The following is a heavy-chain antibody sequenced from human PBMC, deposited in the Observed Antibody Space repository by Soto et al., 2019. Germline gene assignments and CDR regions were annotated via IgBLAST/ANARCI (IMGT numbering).Heavy chain of an antibody. CDR3: ATDPGYSGYDYFDY. J-gene: IGHJ4*02. V-gene: IGHV1-24*01. CDR2: FDPEDGET. D-gene: IGHD5-12*01. CDR1: GYTLTELS. Sequence: ASVKVSCKVSGYTLTELSMHWVRQAPGKGLEWMGGFDPEDGETIYAQKFQGRVTMTEDTSTDTAYMELSSLRSEDTAVYYCATDPGYSGYDYFDYWGQGTLVTVSS.